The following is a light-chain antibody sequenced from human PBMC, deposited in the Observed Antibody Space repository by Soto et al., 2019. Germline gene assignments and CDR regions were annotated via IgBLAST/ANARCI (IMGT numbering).Light chain of an antibody. J-gene: IGKJ2*01. Sequence: EIVLTQSPGTLSLSPGERATLSCSASQSISSSYLTWYQHKPGQAPRLLIYGASSRATGIPDRFSGSGSGTDFTLTISRLEPEDFAVYYCQQYGSSSYTFGQGTQLEIK. CDR3: QQYGSSSYT. CDR2: GAS. V-gene: IGKV3-20*01. CDR1: QSISSSY.